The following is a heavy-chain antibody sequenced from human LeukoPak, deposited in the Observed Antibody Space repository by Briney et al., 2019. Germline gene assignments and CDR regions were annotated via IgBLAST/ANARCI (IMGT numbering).Heavy chain of an antibody. CDR2: ISSSSSYI. J-gene: IGHJ3*02. CDR1: GFTFSSYS. CDR3: ARDGYSYGYRAFDI. Sequence: GGSLRLSCAASGFTFSSYSMSWVRQAPGKGLEWVSSISSSSSYIYYADSVKGRSTISRDNAKNSLYLQMNSLRAEDTAVYYCARDGYSYGYRAFDIWGQGTMVTVSS. D-gene: IGHD5-18*01. V-gene: IGHV3-21*01.